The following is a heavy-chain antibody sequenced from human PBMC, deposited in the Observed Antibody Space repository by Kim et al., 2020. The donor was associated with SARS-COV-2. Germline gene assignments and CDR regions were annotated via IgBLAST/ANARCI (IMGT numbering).Heavy chain of an antibody. CDR2: ISAYNGNT. D-gene: IGHD6-13*01. CDR1: GYTFTSYG. CDR3: AREAPEASYSSSWYPDY. J-gene: IGHJ4*02. Sequence: ASVKVSCKASGYTFTSYGISWVRQAPGQGLEWMGWISAYNGNTNYAQKLQGRVTMTTDTSTSTAYMELRSLRSDDTAVYYCAREAPEASYSSSWYPDYWGQGTLVTVSS. V-gene: IGHV1-18*04.